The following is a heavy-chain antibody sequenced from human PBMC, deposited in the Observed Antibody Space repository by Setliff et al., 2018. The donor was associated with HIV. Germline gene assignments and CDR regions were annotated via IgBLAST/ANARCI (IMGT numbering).Heavy chain of an antibody. V-gene: IGHV3-23*01. D-gene: IGHD3-9*01. CDR3: AGSILTGYYTFGADY. Sequence: GGSLRLSCAASGFTFSSYAMSWVRQAPGKGLEWVSAISGSGGSTYYADSVKGRFTISRDNSKNTLYLQMNSLRAEDTAVYYCAGSILTGYYTFGADYWGQETLVTVSS. CDR1: GFTFSSYA. J-gene: IGHJ4*02. CDR2: ISGSGGST.